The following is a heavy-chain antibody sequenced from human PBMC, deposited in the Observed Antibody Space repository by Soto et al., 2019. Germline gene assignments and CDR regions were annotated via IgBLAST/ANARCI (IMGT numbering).Heavy chain of an antibody. CDR3: ARGYGMDV. Sequence: ASVKVSCKASGYSFHTYAISWVRQAPGQGLEWVGWISGYNGNTNYAEKFQGRVTLTTDTSTKTAFMELRGLTSDDTAVYYCARGYGMDVWGQGTTVTVS. CDR1: GYSFHTYA. CDR2: ISGYNGNT. V-gene: IGHV1-18*01. J-gene: IGHJ6*02.